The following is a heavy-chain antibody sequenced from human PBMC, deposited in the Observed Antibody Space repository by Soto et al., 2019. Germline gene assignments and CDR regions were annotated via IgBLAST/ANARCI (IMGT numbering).Heavy chain of an antibody. CDR3: ARDAPPPELRFLEWHNYDYNGMDV. D-gene: IGHD3-3*01. V-gene: IGHV1-18*01. Sequence: QVQVVQSGDEVKETGAPVRVSCKTSGYSFTAYGISWVRQAPGQGLEWMGWISCYNGKTKYAQKVQGRVTMTTATSTSTAYMEVRSLRSDDTAIYYCARDAPPPELRFLEWHNYDYNGMDVWGQGTTVTVSS. CDR1: GYSFTAYG. J-gene: IGHJ6*02. CDR2: ISCYNGKT.